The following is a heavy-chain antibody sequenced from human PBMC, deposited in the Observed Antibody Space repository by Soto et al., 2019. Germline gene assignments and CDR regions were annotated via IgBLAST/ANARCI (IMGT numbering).Heavy chain of an antibody. D-gene: IGHD1-20*01. V-gene: IGHV1-18*01. CDR1: GYTFTSYG. CDR3: ARGWYNTGRHLNAF. J-gene: IGHJ4*02. CDR2: ISAHNGNM. Sequence: QVQLVQSGPEVKKPGASVRVSCKASGYTFTSYGITWVRQAPGQGLEWMGWISAHNGNMNYAQKFQGRFNMTTDTSTSTAYMELRSLGFDDTAVYFCARGWYNTGRHLNAFWGQGTLVSVSS.